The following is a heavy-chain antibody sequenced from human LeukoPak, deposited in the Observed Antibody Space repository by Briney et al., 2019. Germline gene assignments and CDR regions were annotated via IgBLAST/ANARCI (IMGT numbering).Heavy chain of an antibody. V-gene: IGHV3-23*01. CDR1: GFTFSSYA. CDR3: AKSATAGIMAPFDC. J-gene: IGHJ4*02. D-gene: IGHD3-10*01. Sequence: GGSLRLSCAASGFTFSSYAMTWVRQAPGKGLEWVSGVSGSGGSTYYADSVKGRFTISRDNSKNTLSLQMSSLRAEDTTVYYCAKSATAGIMAPFDCWGQGALVTVSS. CDR2: VSGSGGST.